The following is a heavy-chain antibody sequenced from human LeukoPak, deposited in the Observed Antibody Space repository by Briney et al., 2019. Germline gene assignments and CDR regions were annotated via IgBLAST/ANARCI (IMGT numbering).Heavy chain of an antibody. CDR3: ARASVAATDAFDI. V-gene: IGHV3-64*01. J-gene: IGHJ3*02. Sequence: GGSLRLSCAASGSTFSSYAMHWVRQTPGKGLEYVSAISSNGGSTYYANSVKGRFTISRDNSKNTLYLQMNSLRAEDTAVYYCARASVAATDAFDIWGQGTMVTVSS. D-gene: IGHD6-19*01. CDR2: ISSNGGST. CDR1: GSTFSSYA.